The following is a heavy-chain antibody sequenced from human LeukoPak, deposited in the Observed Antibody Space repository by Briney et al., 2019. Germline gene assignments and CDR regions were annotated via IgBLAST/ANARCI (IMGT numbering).Heavy chain of an antibody. V-gene: IGHV1-2*04. CDR1: GYTFTGYY. D-gene: IGHD6-19*01. CDR2: INPNSGGT. Sequence: GASVKVSCKASGYTFTGYYMHWVRQAPGQGLEWMGWINPNSGGTNYAQKFQGWVTMTRDTSISTAYMELSRLRSDDTAVYYCARDKPPYSSGWYREDWFDPWGQGTLVTVSS. CDR3: ARDKPPYSSGWYREDWFDP. J-gene: IGHJ5*02.